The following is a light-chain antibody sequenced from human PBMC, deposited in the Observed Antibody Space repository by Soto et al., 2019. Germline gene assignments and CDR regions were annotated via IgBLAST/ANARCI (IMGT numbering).Light chain of an antibody. CDR2: VAS. V-gene: IGKV3-20*01. J-gene: IGKJ1*01. CDR1: QNVRNNY. Sequence: EVGFTQSPYTLCLSTGERATLSRRASQNVRNNYLSWYQHKTGQAPRLLIYVASSRATGVPDRFSGSGSGTDFTLTISRLEPEDFAVYYCQQYGSSPETFGQGTKVYIK. CDR3: QQYGSSPET.